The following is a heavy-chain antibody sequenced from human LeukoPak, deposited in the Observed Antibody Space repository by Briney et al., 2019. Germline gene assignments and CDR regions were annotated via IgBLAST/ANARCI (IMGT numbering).Heavy chain of an antibody. CDR1: GDSIRSYY. CDR2: IYYTGST. Sequence: SETLSLTCTASGDSIRSYYWNGIRRPPGKGLEWIGYIYYTGSTSYNPSLKSRVTISLDTSKSQFSLRLTSVTAADTAVYYCASQESSCHDRLTWGQGTLVTVSS. CDR3: ASQESSCHDRLT. J-gene: IGHJ4*01. V-gene: IGHV4-59*08. D-gene: IGHD5-12*01.